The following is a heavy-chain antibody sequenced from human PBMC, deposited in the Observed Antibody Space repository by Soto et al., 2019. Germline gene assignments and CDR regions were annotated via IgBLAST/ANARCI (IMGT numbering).Heavy chain of an antibody. V-gene: IGHV3-23*01. CDR3: ANGRFLEWLLPDNWFDP. CDR1: GFTFSDYA. Sequence: EVQLLESGGGLVQPGGSLRPSCAASGFTFSDYAMNWVRQAPGKGLEWVSTISGSGGSTYYADSVKGRFTISRDNSKNTLHLQMNSLRAEDTAVYYCANGRFLEWLLPDNWFDPWGQGTLVTVSS. J-gene: IGHJ5*02. D-gene: IGHD3-3*01. CDR2: ISGSGGST.